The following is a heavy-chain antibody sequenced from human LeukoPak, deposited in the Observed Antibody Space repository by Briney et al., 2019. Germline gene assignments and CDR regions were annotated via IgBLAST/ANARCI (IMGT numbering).Heavy chain of an antibody. V-gene: IGHV1-2*02. D-gene: IGHD2-15*01. CDR3: ARGYCSGGSCYSVNY. CDR1: VYTFTGYY. CDR2: INPNSGGT. Sequence: ASVKVSCKASVYTFTGYYMHWVRQAPGQGLEWMGWINPNSGGTNYAQKFQGRVTMTRDTSISTAYMELSRLRSDDTAVYYCARGYCSGGSCYSVNYWGQGTLVTVSS. J-gene: IGHJ4*02.